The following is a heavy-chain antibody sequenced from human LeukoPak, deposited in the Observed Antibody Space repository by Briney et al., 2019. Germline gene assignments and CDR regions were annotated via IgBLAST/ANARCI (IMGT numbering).Heavy chain of an antibody. CDR1: GGTFSSYG. V-gene: IGHV1-69*04. CDR2: IIPIFGIA. J-gene: IGHJ5*01. D-gene: IGHD6-13*01. CDR3: ARACSPHGQPAATPYNWFDP. Sequence: GASVTVSCKASGGTFSSYGISWVRQAPGQGLEWMGRIIPIFGIANYAQKFQGRVTITADKSTSTAYMELSSLRSEDTAVYYCARACSPHGQPAATPYNWFDPWGQGTLVTVSS.